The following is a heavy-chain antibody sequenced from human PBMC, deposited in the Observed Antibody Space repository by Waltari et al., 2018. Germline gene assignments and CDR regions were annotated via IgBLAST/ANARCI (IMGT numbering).Heavy chain of an antibody. CDR1: GGTFSSYA. J-gene: IGHJ3*02. V-gene: IGHV1-69*05. CDR3: ASSRQNYDFWSGTGGAFDI. Sequence: QVQLVQSGAEVKKPGSSVKVSCKASGGTFSSYAISWVRQAPGQGLEWMGGIIPIFGTANYAQKFQGRVTSTTDESTSTAYMELSSLRSEDTAVYYCASSRQNYDFWSGTGGAFDIWGQGTMVTVSS. CDR2: IIPIFGTA. D-gene: IGHD3-3*01.